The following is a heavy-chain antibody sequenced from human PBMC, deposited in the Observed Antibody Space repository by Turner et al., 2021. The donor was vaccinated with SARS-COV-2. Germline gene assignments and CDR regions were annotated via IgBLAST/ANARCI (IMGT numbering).Heavy chain of an antibody. V-gene: IGHV1-2*02. CDR2: INPNSGGT. CDR3: ARSIVVVPAAISY. CDR1: GYTFTGYY. D-gene: IGHD2-2*02. J-gene: IGHJ4*02. Sequence: QVQLVQSGAEVKNPGASVKVSCKASGYTFTGYYMHWVRQAPGQGLEWMGWINPNSGGTNYAQKFQGRVTMTRDMSISTAYMELSRLRSDDTAVYYCARSIVVVPAAISYWGQGTLVTVSS.